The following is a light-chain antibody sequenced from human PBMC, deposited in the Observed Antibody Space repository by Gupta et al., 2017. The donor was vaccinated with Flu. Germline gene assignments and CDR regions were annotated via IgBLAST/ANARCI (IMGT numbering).Light chain of an antibody. CDR3: QHRKTWPLT. J-gene: IGKJ4*01. CDR2: DAS. V-gene: IGKV3-11*01. Sequence: EIVLTQSPATLSLSPGERATLSCRASQDLGTWLAWYQQRPGRAPRLLIYDASSRAPGIPARFSDSGSGTDFTLTISSPEPEDSAVYYCQHRKTWPLTFGGGTKVEIK. CDR1: QDLGTW.